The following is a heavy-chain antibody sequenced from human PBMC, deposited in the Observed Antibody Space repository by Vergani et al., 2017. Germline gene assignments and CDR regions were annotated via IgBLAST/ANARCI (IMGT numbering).Heavy chain of an antibody. D-gene: IGHD2-15*01. J-gene: IGHJ3*02. CDR1: GGTFSSYA. V-gene: IGHV1-69*13. Sequence: QVQLVQSGAEVKKPGSSVKVSCKASGGTFSSYAISWVRQAPGQGLEWMGRIIPIFGTANYAQKFQGRVTITADESTSTAYMELSSLRSEDTAVSYCAAPRPQGYCSGGSCYSDDAFDIWGQGTMVTVSS. CDR2: IIPIFGTA. CDR3: AAPRPQGYCSGGSCYSDDAFDI.